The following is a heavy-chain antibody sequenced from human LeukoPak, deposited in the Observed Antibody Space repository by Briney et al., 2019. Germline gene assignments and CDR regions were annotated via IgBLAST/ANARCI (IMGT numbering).Heavy chain of an antibody. D-gene: IGHD3-10*01. CDR2: TSSNGGST. V-gene: IGHV3-64D*06. J-gene: IGHJ4*02. CDR1: GFTFSRYA. CDR3: VKDSSSGSYFDY. Sequence: GGSLRLSCSASGFTFSRYAMHWVRQAPGKGLEYVSATSSNGGSTYYADSVKGRFTISRDNSRNTLHLQMSSLRVEDTAVYYCVKDSSSGSYFDYWGQGTLVTVSS.